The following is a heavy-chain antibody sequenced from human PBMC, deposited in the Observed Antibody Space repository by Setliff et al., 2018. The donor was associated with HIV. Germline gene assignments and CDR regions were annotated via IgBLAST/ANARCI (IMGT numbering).Heavy chain of an antibody. V-gene: IGHV4-61*09. CDR1: GDSITTGVYY. D-gene: IGHD2-2*01. CDR2: IYASDNSGST. Sequence: KTSETLSLTCTVSGDSITTGVYYWSWIRQPAGQGLEWIGHIYASDNSGSTSYNPSLNSRVTISLDTSKNQFSLRLTSVAATDTAVYYCAKGPPGLRYCSSTSCSSSGYFQHWGQGTLVTVSS. J-gene: IGHJ1*01. CDR3: AKGPPGLRYCSSTSCSSSGYFQH.